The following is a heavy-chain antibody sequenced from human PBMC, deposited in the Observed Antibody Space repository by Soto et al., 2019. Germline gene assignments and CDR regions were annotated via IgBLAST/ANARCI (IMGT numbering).Heavy chain of an antibody. Sequence: QLQLQESGPGLVKPSETLSLTCTVSGGSISTRSSYWGWIRQPPGKGLEWIGSIYYICNTCYHPSLQHLVAISIDSSKTRFPLNLNSVTTPDTAVYYCGALDYVAKGSPFETWGQGTMVTVSS. CDR2: IYYICNT. J-gene: IGHJ5*02. CDR1: GGSISTRSSY. V-gene: IGHV4-39*02. D-gene: IGHD4-17*01. CDR3: GALDYVAKGSPFET.